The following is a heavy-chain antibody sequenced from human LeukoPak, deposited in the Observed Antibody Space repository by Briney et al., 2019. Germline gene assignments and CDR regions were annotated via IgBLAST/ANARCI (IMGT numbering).Heavy chain of an antibody. CDR2: FNTNTGSP. V-gene: IGHV7-4-1*02. Sequence: GASVKVSCKASGYTFTSYAMNWVRQAPGQGLELMGWFNTNTGSPTYAQGFTGRFGFSFDTSVGTAYLQMRSLKPRDTAVYYCARTSFKLPDYWGQGTLVSVSS. CDR3: ARTSFKLPDY. D-gene: IGHD1-7*01. CDR1: GYTFTSYA. J-gene: IGHJ4*02.